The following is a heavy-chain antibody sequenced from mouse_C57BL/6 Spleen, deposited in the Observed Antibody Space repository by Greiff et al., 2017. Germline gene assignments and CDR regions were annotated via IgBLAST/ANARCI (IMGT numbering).Heavy chain of an antibody. J-gene: IGHJ3*01. CDR1: GYSITSGYD. CDR2: ISYSGST. Sequence: EVQLQESGPGMVKPSQSLSLTCTVTGYSITSGYDWHWIRHFPGNKLEWMGYISYSGSTNYNPSLKSRISITHDTSKNHFFLKMNSVTTEDTATYYCARDDYEGAGFAYWGQGTLVTVSA. V-gene: IGHV3-1*01. D-gene: IGHD2-4*01. CDR3: ARDDYEGAGFAY.